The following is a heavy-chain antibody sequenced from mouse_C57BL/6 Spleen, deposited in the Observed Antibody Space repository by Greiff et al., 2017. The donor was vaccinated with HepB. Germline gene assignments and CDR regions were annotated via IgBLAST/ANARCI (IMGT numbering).Heavy chain of an antibody. CDR3: ATDGYKYYFDY. CDR1: GYSFTSGYY. Sequence: EVQLQESGPGLVKPSQSLSLTCSVTGYSFTSGYYWYWIRQFPGNKLEWMGYISYDGSNNYNPSLKNRSSITRDTSVNQFFLKLNSVTTEDTATNSCATDGYKYYFDYWGQGTTLTVSS. D-gene: IGHD2-3*01. J-gene: IGHJ2*01. CDR2: ISYDGSN. V-gene: IGHV3-6*01.